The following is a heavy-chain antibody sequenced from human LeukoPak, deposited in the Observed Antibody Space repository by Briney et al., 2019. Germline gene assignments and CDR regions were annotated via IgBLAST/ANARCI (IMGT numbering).Heavy chain of an antibody. Sequence: VASVKVSCKASGYTLTGYYMHWVRQAPRQGLEWMGWINPNSGDTNYAQKFQGRVTMTRDTSISAAYMELSRLRSDDTAVYYCARGHIVAVPAASVFDPWGQGTLVTVSS. CDR1: GYTLTGYY. V-gene: IGHV1-2*02. CDR3: ARGHIVAVPAASVFDP. J-gene: IGHJ5*02. D-gene: IGHD2-2*01. CDR2: INPNSGDT.